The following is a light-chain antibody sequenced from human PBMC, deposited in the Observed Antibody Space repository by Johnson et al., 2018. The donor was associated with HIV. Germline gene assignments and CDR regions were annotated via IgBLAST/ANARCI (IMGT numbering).Light chain of an antibody. V-gene: IGLV1-51*01. J-gene: IGLJ1*01. CDR1: SSNIGNNY. CDR3: GTLDTGLSAYV. Sequence: QSVLTQPPSVSAAPGQKVTISCSGSSSNIGNNYVSWYQQLPGTAPKLLIYDNNKRPSGIPDRFSGSKSGTSATLGITGLQTGDEADYYCGTLDTGLSAYVFGTGTKVTVL. CDR2: DNN.